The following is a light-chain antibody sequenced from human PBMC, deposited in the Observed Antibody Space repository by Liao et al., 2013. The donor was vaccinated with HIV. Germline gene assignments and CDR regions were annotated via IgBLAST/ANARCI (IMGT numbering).Light chain of an antibody. CDR2: YDS. CDR3: QVWHQGSDQRL. J-gene: IGLJ3*02. V-gene: IGLV3-21*01. Sequence: SYELTQSPSASVAPGKTASITCGGDSIGSKTVHWYQQKPDQAPVVVIYYDSDRPSGIPERFSGSNSGNTATLTISRVEVGDEADYYCQVWHQGSDQRLFGGGTKLTVL. CDR1: SIGSKT.